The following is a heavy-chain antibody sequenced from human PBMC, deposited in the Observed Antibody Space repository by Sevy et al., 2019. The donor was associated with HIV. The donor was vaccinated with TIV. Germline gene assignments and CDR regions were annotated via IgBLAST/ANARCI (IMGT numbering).Heavy chain of an antibody. CDR1: GFAFSNYYA. CDR3: ARPRANYVDNYFFYAMDV. D-gene: IGHD4-17*01. J-gene: IGHJ6*02. V-gene: IGHV3-30-3*01. CDR2: ISYDGNDK. Sequence: GGSLRLSCAASGFAFSNYYAMYWVRQAPGKGLKWVALISYDGNDKYYADSVKGRFTISIDNFKNTLYLQMNSLTAEDTAVYYCARPRANYVDNYFFYAMDVWGQGTTVTVSS.